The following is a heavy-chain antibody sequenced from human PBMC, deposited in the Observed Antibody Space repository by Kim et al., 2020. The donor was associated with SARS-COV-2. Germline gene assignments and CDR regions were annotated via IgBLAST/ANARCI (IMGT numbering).Heavy chain of an antibody. CDR2: ISWNSGSI. D-gene: IGHD6-13*01. CDR1: GFTFDDYA. V-gene: IGHV3-9*01. J-gene: IGHJ6*02. Sequence: GGSLRLSCAASGFTFDDYAMHWVRQAPGKGLEWVSGISWNSGSIGYADSVKGRFTISRDNAKNSLYLQMNSLRAEDTALYYCAKGYSSSWYYYYGMDVWGQGPTVTVSS. CDR3: AKGYSSSWYYYYGMDV.